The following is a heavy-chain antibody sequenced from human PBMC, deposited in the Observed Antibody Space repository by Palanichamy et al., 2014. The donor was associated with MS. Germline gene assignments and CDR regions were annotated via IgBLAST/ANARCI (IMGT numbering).Heavy chain of an antibody. Sequence: VQLVESGGGVVQPGRSLRLSCAASGFTFSNYAMHWVRQAPAKGLEWLAVIWYDGSDKYYADSVKGRFTISRDNSKSTLYLQMNSLRAEDTAVYYCARSSGWYFSADYWGQGSLVTVSS. J-gene: IGHJ4*02. V-gene: IGHV3-33*01. CDR1: GFTFSNYA. CDR3: ARSSGWYFSADY. D-gene: IGHD6-19*01. CDR2: IWYDGSDK.